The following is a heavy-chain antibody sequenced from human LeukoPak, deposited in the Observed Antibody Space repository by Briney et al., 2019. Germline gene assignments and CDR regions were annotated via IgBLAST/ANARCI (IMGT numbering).Heavy chain of an antibody. CDR3: AKSDPYGDSLIEI. D-gene: IGHD4-17*01. Sequence: PGGSLRLSCAASGFTFSGYAMNWVRQAPGKGLEWLSHISCTGGTIYYADSVKGRLTVSRDNAKNSLYLQMNSLRAEDTAVYYCAKSDPYGDSLIEIWGQGALVTVSS. CDR2: ISCTGGTI. J-gene: IGHJ4*02. V-gene: IGHV3-48*03. CDR1: GFTFSGYA.